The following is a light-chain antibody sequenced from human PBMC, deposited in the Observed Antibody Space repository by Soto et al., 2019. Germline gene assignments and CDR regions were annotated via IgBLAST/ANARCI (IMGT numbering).Light chain of an antibody. CDR2: DAS. J-gene: IGKJ1*01. V-gene: IGKV3-11*01. Sequence: EIVLTQSPASLSLSPGERATLSCRASQSVSNYLAWYQQKPGQAPRLLIYDASNRATGIRARFSGSGSGTDLPRTISSLEPEEFAVYYCQQRSNWPWTFGQGTKVEIK. CDR1: QSVSNY. CDR3: QQRSNWPWT.